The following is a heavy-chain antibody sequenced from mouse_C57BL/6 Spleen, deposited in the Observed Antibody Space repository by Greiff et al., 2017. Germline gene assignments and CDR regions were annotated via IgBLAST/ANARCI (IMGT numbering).Heavy chain of an antibody. J-gene: IGHJ4*01. Sequence: QVQLKESGPGLVQPSQSLSITCTVSGFSLTSYGVHWVRQSPGKGLEWLGVIWRGGSTDYNAAFMSRLSITKDNSKSQVFFKMNSLQADDTAIYYCAKAHYSNYGAMDYWGQGTSVTVSS. CDR3: AKAHYSNYGAMDY. D-gene: IGHD2-5*01. CDR1: GFSLTSYG. CDR2: IWRGGST. V-gene: IGHV2-5*01.